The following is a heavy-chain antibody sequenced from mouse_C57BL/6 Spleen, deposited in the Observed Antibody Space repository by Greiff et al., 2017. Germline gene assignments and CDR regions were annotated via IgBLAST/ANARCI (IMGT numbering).Heavy chain of an antibody. D-gene: IGHD2-1*01. CDR1: GYTFTDYY. J-gene: IGHJ3*01. CDR3: ARAEDGNSFAY. CDR2: IYPNNGGN. V-gene: IGHV1-34*01. Sequence: VHVKQSGPELVKPGASVKMSCKASGYTFTDYYMHWVKQSPGKSLEWIGYIYPNNGGNGYNQKFKGKATLTVDKSSSTAYMQLRSLTSEDSAGYYCARAEDGNSFAYWGQGTLVTVSA.